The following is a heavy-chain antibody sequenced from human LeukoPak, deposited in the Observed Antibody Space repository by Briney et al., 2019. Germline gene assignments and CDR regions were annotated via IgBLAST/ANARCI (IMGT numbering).Heavy chain of an antibody. Sequence: QPGGSLRLSCAASGFTFSSYEMNWVRQAPGKVLEWVSYISSSGSTIYYADSVKGRFTISRDNAKNSLYLQMNSLRAEDTAVYCCARGGITMVRGVRYYFDYWGQGILVTVSS. CDR2: ISSSGSTI. CDR1: GFTFSSYE. CDR3: ARGGITMVRGVRYYFDY. V-gene: IGHV3-48*03. D-gene: IGHD3-10*01. J-gene: IGHJ4*02.